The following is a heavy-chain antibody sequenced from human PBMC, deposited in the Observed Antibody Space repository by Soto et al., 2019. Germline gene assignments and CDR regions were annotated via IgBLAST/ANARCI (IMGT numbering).Heavy chain of an antibody. CDR2: IYWDDSK. D-gene: IGHD3-9*01. CDR1: GFSLSTSGVG. CDR3: AKKGPEDWPLDY. Sequence: QITLKESGPTLVRPTQTLTLTCAFSGFSLSTSGVGVGWIRQPPGKALEWLAVIYWDDSKHYSPSLRSSLTITKDTSNTQLVLTMTNMDPMHTGTYYCAKKGPEDWPLDYWGQGTLVTVSS. J-gene: IGHJ4*02. V-gene: IGHV2-5*02.